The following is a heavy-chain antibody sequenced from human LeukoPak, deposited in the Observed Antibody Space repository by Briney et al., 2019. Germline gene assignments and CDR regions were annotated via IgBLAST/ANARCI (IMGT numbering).Heavy chain of an antibody. J-gene: IGHJ4*02. D-gene: IGHD2-2*02. CDR1: GYTFTRYG. CDR2: ISAYNGNT. Sequence: ASVKVSCKASGYTFTRYGISWVRQAPGQGLEWMGWISAYNGNTNYAQRLQGRVTMTTDASTSTAYMELRSLISDDTAVYYCARDPFDIVVVPAAIPKGGHLDYWGQGTLVTVSS. V-gene: IGHV1-18*01. CDR3: ARDPFDIVVVPAAIPKGGHLDY.